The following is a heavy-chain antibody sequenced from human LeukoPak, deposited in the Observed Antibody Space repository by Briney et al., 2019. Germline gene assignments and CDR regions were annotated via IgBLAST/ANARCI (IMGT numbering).Heavy chain of an antibody. CDR2: ISSSSSTI. J-gene: IGHJ4*02. CDR3: TRVYDSRGYYYAY. V-gene: IGHV3-48*01. D-gene: IGHD3-22*01. CDR1: GFTFSSYS. Sequence: GGSLRLSCAASGFTFSSYSMNWVRQAPGKGLEWVSYISSSSSTIYYADSVKGRFTISRDNAKNSLYLQMNSLRAEDTAVYYCTRVYDSRGYYYAYWGQGTLVTVSS.